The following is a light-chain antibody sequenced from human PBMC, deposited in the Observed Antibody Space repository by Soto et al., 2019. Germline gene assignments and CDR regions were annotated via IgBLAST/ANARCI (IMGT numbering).Light chain of an antibody. V-gene: IGKV3-15*01. CDR3: QQHNNWPLT. CDR1: QGIASN. J-gene: IGKJ4*01. CDR2: GAS. Sequence: IVMTQSPATLSVSPGERVTLSCRASQGIASNLAWYQQKPGQAPRLLIYGASTRATGIPASFSGSESGTEFTLTISSLQSEDFAVYYCQQHNNWPLTFGGGTKVEIK.